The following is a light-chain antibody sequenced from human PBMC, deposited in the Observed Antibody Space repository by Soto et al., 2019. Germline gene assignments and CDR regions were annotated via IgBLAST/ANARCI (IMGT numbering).Light chain of an antibody. Sequence: EVLLTQSPCTLSLSAGERATLSCRASQSVSSNYLAWYQQKPGQAPRLLIYGSSSRATGIPDRFNGSGSGTDFTLTISSLEHEDAALYYCQQRSNWPPITFGQGTRLEIK. V-gene: IGKV3D-20*02. J-gene: IGKJ5*01. CDR2: GSS. CDR1: QSVSSNY. CDR3: QQRSNWPPIT.